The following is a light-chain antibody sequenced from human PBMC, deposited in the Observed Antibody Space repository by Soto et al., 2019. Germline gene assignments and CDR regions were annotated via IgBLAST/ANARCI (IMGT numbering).Light chain of an antibody. CDR2: AAS. V-gene: IGKV1-6*01. J-gene: IGKJ1*01. CDR3: LQAYNYPRT. Sequence: AIQMTQSPSSLSAALGDRVTILCRASLGIRCHLGWYQHRPGKAPKLLIYAASRLESGVPSRFSGSGSGTDFTLTISSLQPADCATCCCLQAYNYPRTFGQGTRLQIK. CDR1: LGIRCH.